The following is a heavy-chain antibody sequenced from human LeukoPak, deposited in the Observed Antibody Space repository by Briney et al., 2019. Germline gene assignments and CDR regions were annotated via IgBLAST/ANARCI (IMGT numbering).Heavy chain of an antibody. V-gene: IGHV3-74*01. D-gene: IGHD4-17*01. CDR1: GFTFSSYW. CDR2: IKTDGSST. J-gene: IGHJ4*02. CDR3: ARDCDYLAYFDY. Sequence: GGSLRLSCAASGFTFSSYWMHWVRQTPGKGLVWVSRIKTDGSSTSYADSVKGRFTISRDNAKNTLYLQMNSLRAEDTAVYYCARDCDYLAYFDYWGQGTLVTVSS.